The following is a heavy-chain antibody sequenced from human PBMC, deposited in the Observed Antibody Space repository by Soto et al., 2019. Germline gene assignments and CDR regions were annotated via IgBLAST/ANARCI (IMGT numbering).Heavy chain of an antibody. Sequence: QVQLVQSGAEVKKPGASVKVSCKASGYTFISYGISWVRQAPGQGLAWMGWISAYNGNTNYAQKLQGRVTMTTDTSTSAAYMERRSQSSDDTAVYYCARDFRAGIYYGSGSSIDYWGQGTLGTVSS. CDR3: ARDFRAGIYYGSGSSIDY. CDR1: GYTFISYG. V-gene: IGHV1-18*01. CDR2: ISAYNGNT. D-gene: IGHD3-10*01. J-gene: IGHJ4*02.